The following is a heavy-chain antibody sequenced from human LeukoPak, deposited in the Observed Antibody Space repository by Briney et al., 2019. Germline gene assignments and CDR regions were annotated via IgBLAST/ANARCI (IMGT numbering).Heavy chain of an antibody. J-gene: IGHJ4*02. V-gene: IGHV3-48*01. CDR2: ISSSSSTI. CDR3: ARRGSSSSVGY. D-gene: IGHD6-6*01. Sequence: SGGFLRLSCAASGFTFSSYSMNWVRQAPGKGLEWVSYISSSSSTIYYADSVKGRFTISRDNAKNSLYLQMNSLRAEDTAVYYCARRGSSSSVGYWGQGTLVTVSS. CDR1: GFTFSSYS.